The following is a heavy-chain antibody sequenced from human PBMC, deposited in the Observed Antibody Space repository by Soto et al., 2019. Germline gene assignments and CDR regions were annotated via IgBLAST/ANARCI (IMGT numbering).Heavy chain of an antibody. CDR3: ARGLKNYYGVDV. CDR1: GFTFSTYW. V-gene: IGHV3-74*01. J-gene: IGHJ6*02. Sequence: EVKVVESGGGLVQPGGSLRLSCAASGFTFSTYWMHWVSQVPGKGLVWVSRIKGDGSSLSYADSVKGRFTISRDNVENTVYLQMGSLRADDTALYYCARGLKNYYGVDVWGQGTTVTVSS. CDR2: IKGDGSSL.